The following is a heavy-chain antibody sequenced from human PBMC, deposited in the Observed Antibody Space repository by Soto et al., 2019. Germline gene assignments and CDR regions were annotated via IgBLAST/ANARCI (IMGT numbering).Heavy chain of an antibody. D-gene: IGHD3-3*01. CDR2: IRGSGGRT. J-gene: IGHJ6*02. Sequence: GGSLRLSCAASGFTFSSYAMSWVRQAPGKGLEWVSAIRGSGGRTYSADSVKGRFTIARDNSKNTRYLQMNSLRAEDTAVYFCAKDAKRRSTMFGVVDYYGMDVWGQGTTVTVSS. CDR1: GFTFSSYA. V-gene: IGHV3-23*01. CDR3: AKDAKRRSTMFGVVDYYGMDV.